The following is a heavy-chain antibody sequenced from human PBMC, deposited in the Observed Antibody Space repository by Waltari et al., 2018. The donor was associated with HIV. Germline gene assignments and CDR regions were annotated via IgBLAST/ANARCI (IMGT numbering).Heavy chain of an antibody. Sequence: QVQLVQSGAEVKKPGASVSVSCKASGYTFTAYFIHWVRQAPGQGLEWMGWIIPNSGVTNFAQKFQGRVSMTRYTSISTAYMELSTLRSDDTAVYYCARGGLVSGTDYWGQGTLVTVSS. CDR1: GYTFTAYF. J-gene: IGHJ4*02. CDR3: ARGGLVSGTDY. CDR2: IIPNSGVT. V-gene: IGHV1-2*02. D-gene: IGHD6-19*01.